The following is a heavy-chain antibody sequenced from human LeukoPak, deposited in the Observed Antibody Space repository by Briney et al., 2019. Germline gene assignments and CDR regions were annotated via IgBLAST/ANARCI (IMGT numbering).Heavy chain of an antibody. J-gene: IGHJ4*02. Sequence: SETLSLTCAVYGGSFSGYYWSWIRQPPGKGLEWIGEINHSGSTNYNPSLKSRVTISVDTSKNQFSLKLSSVTAADTAVYYCAREVNSGYWGQGTLVTVSS. D-gene: IGHD2/OR15-2a*01. CDR2: INHSGST. CDR3: AREVNSGY. CDR1: GGSFSGYY. V-gene: IGHV4-34*01.